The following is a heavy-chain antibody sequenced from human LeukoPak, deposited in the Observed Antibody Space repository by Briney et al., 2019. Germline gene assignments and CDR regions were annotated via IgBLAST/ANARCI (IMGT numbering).Heavy chain of an antibody. CDR3: ARDSSSGSLYDYYYGMDV. Sequence: PGRSLRLSCAASGFTFSSYGMHWVRQAPGKGLEWVAVIWYDGSNKYYADSVKGRFTISRDNSKNTLYLQMNSLRAEDTAVYYCARDSSSGSLYDYYYGMDVWGQGTTVTVSS. CDR2: IWYDGSNK. V-gene: IGHV3-33*01. D-gene: IGHD6-19*01. CDR1: GFTFSSYG. J-gene: IGHJ6*02.